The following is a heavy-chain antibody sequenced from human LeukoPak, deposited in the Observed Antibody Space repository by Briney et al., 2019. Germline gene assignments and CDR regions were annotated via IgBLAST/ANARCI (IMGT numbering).Heavy chain of an antibody. D-gene: IGHD3-22*01. Sequence: SETLFLTCTVSGGSISSSSWNWIRQPAGKGLEWIGRIYSSGTTNYNPSLNSRITISVDTSKNQFSLRLNSVTAADTAIYYCARHYESSGYWHYDYYMDVWGKGTTVTVSS. CDR1: GGSISSSS. CDR2: IYSSGTT. J-gene: IGHJ6*03. CDR3: ARHYESSGYWHYDYYMDV. V-gene: IGHV4-4*07.